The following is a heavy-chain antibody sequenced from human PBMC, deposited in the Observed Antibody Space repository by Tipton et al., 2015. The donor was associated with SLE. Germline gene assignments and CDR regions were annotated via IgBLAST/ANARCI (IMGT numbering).Heavy chain of an antibody. CDR3: ARDLEETGDFPNAFDI. J-gene: IGHJ3*02. D-gene: IGHD7-27*01. V-gene: IGHV3-23*03. CDR1: GFTFSSYA. CDR2: IYSGGSGT. Sequence: SLRLSCAASGFTFSSYAMSWVRQAPGKGLEWVSVIYSGGSGTYYADSVKGRFTISRDNSKNTLYLQMNSLRAEDTAVYYCARDLEETGDFPNAFDIWGQGTMVTVSS.